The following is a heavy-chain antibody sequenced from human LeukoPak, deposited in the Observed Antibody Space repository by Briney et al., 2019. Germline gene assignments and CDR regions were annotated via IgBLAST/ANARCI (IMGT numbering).Heavy chain of an antibody. V-gene: IGHV3-48*03. CDR2: ISSSGSTI. CDR1: GFTFSSYE. J-gene: IGHJ4*02. D-gene: IGHD5-12*01. CDR3: ARNGYSGYDFLDY. Sequence: GGSLRLSSAASGFTFSSYEMNWVRQAPGKGLGWVSYISSSGSTIYYADPVKGRFTSSRDNAKNSLYLQMNSLRAEDTAVYYCARNGYSGYDFLDYWGQGTLVTVSS.